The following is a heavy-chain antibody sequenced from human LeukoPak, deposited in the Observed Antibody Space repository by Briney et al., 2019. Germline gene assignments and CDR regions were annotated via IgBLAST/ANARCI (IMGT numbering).Heavy chain of an antibody. V-gene: IGHV4-59*11. CDR3: ARLLDNDISGDPDTFDV. Sequence: SETLSLTCTVSGGSLSGHYWSWIRQPPGKRLEWTGYVSYTGRTKYNPSLQSRVTISIDTSRSQFSLKLTSVTSADTAVYSCARLLDNDISGDPDTFDVWGQGTTVIVSS. D-gene: IGHD3-22*01. CDR2: VSYTGRT. J-gene: IGHJ3*01. CDR1: GGSLSGHY.